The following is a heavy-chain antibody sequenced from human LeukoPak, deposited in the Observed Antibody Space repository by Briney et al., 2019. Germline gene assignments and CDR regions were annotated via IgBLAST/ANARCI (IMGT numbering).Heavy chain of an antibody. V-gene: IGHV3-74*03. CDR2: INRDGSTT. Sequence: GGSLRLSCAASGFTFSNYWVHWVRQAPGKGLVWVSRINRDGSTTKYADSVKGRFTVSSDNAKNTVNLQMNSLRAEDTAVYYCARDKKSGESSEIDYWGQGTLVTVSS. CDR1: GFTFSNYW. CDR3: ARDKKSGESSEIDY. J-gene: IGHJ4*02. D-gene: IGHD3-10*01.